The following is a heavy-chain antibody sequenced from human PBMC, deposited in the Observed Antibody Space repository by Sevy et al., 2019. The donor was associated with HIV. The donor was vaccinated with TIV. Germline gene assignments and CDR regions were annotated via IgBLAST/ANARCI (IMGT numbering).Heavy chain of an antibody. V-gene: IGHV3-30*03. CDR3: ARDWGDDFDDRRASYYYFYGMDV. D-gene: IGHD4-17*01. J-gene: IGHJ6*02. CDR2: ISYDESSA. Sequence: GGSLRLSCAASGFTFNTYGMHWVRQAPGKGLEWVAVISYDESSAYYADSVKGRFTISRDNSKNTLYLQMNSLRAEDMAVYYCARDWGDDFDDRRASYYYFYGMDVWGQGTTVTVSS. CDR1: GFTFNTYG.